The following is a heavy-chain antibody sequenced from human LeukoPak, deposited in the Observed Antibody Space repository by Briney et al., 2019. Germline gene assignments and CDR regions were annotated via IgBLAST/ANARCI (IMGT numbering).Heavy chain of an antibody. CDR1: GFTFSSYS. Sequence: PGGSLRLSCAASGFTFSSYSMNWVRQAPGKGLEWVSSISSSSYIYYADSVKGRFTISRDNAKNSLYLQMNSLRAEDTAVYYCARMRRVGKEDAFDIWGQGTMVTVSS. CDR2: ISSSSYI. CDR3: ARMRRVGKEDAFDI. J-gene: IGHJ3*02. V-gene: IGHV3-21*01. D-gene: IGHD1-14*01.